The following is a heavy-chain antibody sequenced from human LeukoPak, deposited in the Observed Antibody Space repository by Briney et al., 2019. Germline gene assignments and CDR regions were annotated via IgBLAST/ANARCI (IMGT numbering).Heavy chain of an antibody. CDR1: GYTFTSYD. CDR3: ARGPDSSGWSYWFDP. CDR2: MNPNSGNT. J-gene: IGHJ5*02. D-gene: IGHD6-19*01. Sequence: ASVKVSCKASGYTFTSYDINWVRQATGQGLEWMGWMNPNSGNTGYAQKFQGRVTMTRNTSISTAYMELRSLRSDDTAVYYCARGPDSSGWSYWFDPWGQGTLVTVSS. V-gene: IGHV1-8*01.